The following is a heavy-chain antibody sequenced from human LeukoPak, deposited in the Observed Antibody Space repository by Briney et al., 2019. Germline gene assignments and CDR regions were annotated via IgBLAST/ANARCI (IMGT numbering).Heavy chain of an antibody. CDR3: ARGWYSSGWYAWFDP. D-gene: IGHD6-19*01. CDR2: INHSGST. CDR1: GGSIRSSYYY. Sequence: SETLSLTCTVSGGSIRSSYYYWGWIRQPPGKGLEWIGEINHSGSTNYNPSLKSRVTISVDTSKNQFSLKLSSVTAADTAVYYCARGWYSSGWYAWFDPWGQGTLVTVSS. V-gene: IGHV4-39*07. J-gene: IGHJ5*02.